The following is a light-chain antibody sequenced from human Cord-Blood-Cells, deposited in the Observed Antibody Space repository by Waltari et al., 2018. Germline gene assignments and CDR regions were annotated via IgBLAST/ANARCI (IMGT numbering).Light chain of an antibody. CDR3: QQRSNWSLT. J-gene: IGKJ3*01. CDR1: QSVSIY. V-gene: IGKV3-11*01. Sequence: EIVLTQSPATLSLSPGERATLSCRASQSVSIYLAWYQQKPGQAPRLLIYDASNRATGIPARFSGSGSGTDFTLTISSLEPEDFAVYYCQQRSNWSLTFGPGTKVDIK. CDR2: DAS.